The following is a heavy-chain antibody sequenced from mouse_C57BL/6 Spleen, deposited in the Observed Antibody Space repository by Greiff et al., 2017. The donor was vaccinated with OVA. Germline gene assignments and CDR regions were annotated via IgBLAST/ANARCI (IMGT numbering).Heavy chain of an antibody. CDR1: GYTFTDYE. J-gene: IGHJ2*01. D-gene: IGHD4-1*01. CDR2: IDPETGGT. CDR3: TRWETGIDY. V-gene: IGHV1-15*01. Sequence: VQLQESGAELVRPGASVTLSCKASGYTFTDYEMHWVKQTPVHGLEWIGAIDPETGGTAYNQKFKGKAILTADKSSSTAYMELRSLTSEDSAVYYCTRWETGIDYWGQGTTLTVSS.